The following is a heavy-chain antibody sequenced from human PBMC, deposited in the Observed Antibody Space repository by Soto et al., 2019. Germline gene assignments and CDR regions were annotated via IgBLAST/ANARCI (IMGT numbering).Heavy chain of an antibody. J-gene: IGHJ4*02. CDR2: INPSGGST. D-gene: IGHD4-17*01. CDR1: GYTYTSNY. V-gene: IGHV1-46*01. Sequence: GTSVKLSCKESGYTYTSNYMHWVRQAPGQGLEWMGIINPSGGSTSYAQKFQGRVTMTRDTSTSTVYMELSSLRSEDTAVYYCARVDYGGNFTGDYWGQGTLVTVSS. CDR3: ARVDYGGNFTGDY.